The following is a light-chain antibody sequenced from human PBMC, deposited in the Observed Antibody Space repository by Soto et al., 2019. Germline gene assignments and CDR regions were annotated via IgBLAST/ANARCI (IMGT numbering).Light chain of an antibody. Sequence: DIQMTQSPSTLSASVGGRVTITCRASQSIRSWLAWFQQKPGKAPRFLIFQASSLETGVPSRFSGSESGTEFTLTISSLQPDDFATYYCQQYNSYPFTFGQGTKLEIK. CDR3: QQYNSYPFT. V-gene: IGKV1-5*03. CDR2: QAS. J-gene: IGKJ2*01. CDR1: QSIRSW.